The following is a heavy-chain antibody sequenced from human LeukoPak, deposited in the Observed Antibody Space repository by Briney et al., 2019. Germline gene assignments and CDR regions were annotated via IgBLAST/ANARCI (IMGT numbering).Heavy chain of an antibody. D-gene: IGHD6-19*01. V-gene: IGHV3-30*03. CDR1: GFTFSSYG. Sequence: GRSLRLSCAASGFTFSSYGMHWVRQAPGKGLEWVAVISYDGSNKYYADSVKGRFTISRDNAKNSLYLQMNSLRTEDTAVYYCARDEGIAVAGELYDWFDPWGQGTLVTVSS. J-gene: IGHJ5*02. CDR2: ISYDGSNK. CDR3: ARDEGIAVAGELYDWFDP.